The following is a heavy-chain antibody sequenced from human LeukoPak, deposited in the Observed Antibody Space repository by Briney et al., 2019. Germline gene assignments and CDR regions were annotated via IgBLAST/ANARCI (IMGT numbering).Heavy chain of an antibody. V-gene: IGHV1-2*02. J-gene: IGHJ4*02. CDR3: ARDERYDSSGYPFDY. D-gene: IGHD3-22*01. CDR1: GYTFTGYF. Sequence: GASVKVSCKASGYTFTGYFMHWVRQAPGQGLEWVGWINPNSGGTNYAQKFQGRVTMTRDTSISTAYIELSRLRSDDTAVYYCARDERYDSSGYPFDYWGQGTLVTVSS. CDR2: INPNSGGT.